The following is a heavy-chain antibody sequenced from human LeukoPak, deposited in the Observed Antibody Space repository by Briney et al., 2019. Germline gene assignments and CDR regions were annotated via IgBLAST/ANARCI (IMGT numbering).Heavy chain of an antibody. D-gene: IGHD3-22*01. J-gene: IGHJ4*02. CDR1: GFTFSSYE. Sequence: PGGSLRLSCAASGFTFSSYEMNWVRQAPGKGLEWVSYISSSGSTIYYADSVKGRFTISRDNAKNSLYLQMNSLRAEDTAVYYCAKRGGETYYYDSSGYYYYDYWGQGTLVTVSS. V-gene: IGHV3-48*03. CDR3: AKRGGETYYYDSSGYYYYDY. CDR2: ISSSGSTI.